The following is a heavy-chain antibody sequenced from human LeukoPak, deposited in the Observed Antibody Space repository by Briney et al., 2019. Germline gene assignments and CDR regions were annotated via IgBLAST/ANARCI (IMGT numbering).Heavy chain of an antibody. Sequence: ASVKVSCKTSGDTFTNDFMHWVRQAPGQGLEWMGGIIPIFGTANYAQKFQGRVTITADESTSTAYMELSSLRSEDTAVYYCARVLSGYSSGWDYFDYWGQGTLVTVSS. CDR1: GDTFTNDF. V-gene: IGHV1-69*13. CDR3: ARVLSGYSSGWDYFDY. J-gene: IGHJ4*02. CDR2: IIPIFGTA. D-gene: IGHD6-19*01.